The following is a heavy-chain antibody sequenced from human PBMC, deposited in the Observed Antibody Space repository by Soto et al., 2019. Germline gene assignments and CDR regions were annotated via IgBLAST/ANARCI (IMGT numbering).Heavy chain of an antibody. J-gene: IGHJ4*02. CDR2: IYSSGST. CDR1: GFTVSSNY. Sequence: PVGSLRLSCAASGFTVSSNYMSWVRQAPGKGLEWVSVIYSSGSTYYADSVKGRFTISRDNSKNTVYLQMNSLSPEDTAVYYCARDEAPRRDYFDYWGQGTLVTVSS. V-gene: IGHV3-53*01. CDR3: ARDEAPRRDYFDY.